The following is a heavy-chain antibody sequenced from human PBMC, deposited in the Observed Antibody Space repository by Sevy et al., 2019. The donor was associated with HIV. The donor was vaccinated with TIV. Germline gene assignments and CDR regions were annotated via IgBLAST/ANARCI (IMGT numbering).Heavy chain of an antibody. CDR1: GFSFSNYA. Sequence: GGSLRLSCAASGFSFSNYAMNWVRQAPGKGLEWVSAISGSGDCSTFYADSVKGRFTISRDNSKNKVDLHMTSLRAEDTAVYYCAKDLILVVGEALDVWGQGTMVTVSS. V-gene: IGHV3-23*01. CDR3: AKDLILVVGEALDV. CDR2: ISGSGDCST. D-gene: IGHD3-22*01. J-gene: IGHJ3*01.